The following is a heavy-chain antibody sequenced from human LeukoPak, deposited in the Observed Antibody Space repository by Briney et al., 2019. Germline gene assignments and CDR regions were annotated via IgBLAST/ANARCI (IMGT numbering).Heavy chain of an antibody. CDR2: IRYDGSNK. CDR1: GFTFSSYG. V-gene: IGHV3-30*02. Sequence: GGSLRLSCAASGFTFSSYGMHWVRQAPGKGLEWVAFIRYDGSNKYYADSVKGRFTISRDNSKNTLYLQTNSLRAEDTAVYYCAKCNYYGSGSYGDAFDIWGQGTMVTVSS. D-gene: IGHD3-10*01. J-gene: IGHJ3*02. CDR3: AKCNYYGSGSYGDAFDI.